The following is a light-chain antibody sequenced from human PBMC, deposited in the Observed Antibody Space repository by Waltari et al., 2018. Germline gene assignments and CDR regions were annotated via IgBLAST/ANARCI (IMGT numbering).Light chain of an antibody. Sequence: QSALTQPASLSGSPGQSITISCTSTTTDFVSWYQHLPGNAPRLLIYEGSKRPSGLSGRFSGSQSGNTASLTISGLEFEDQATYYCCSSSGGGTWVFGGGTELAVL. J-gene: IGLJ3*02. CDR1: TTDF. CDR3: CSSSGGGTWV. V-gene: IGLV2-23*01. CDR2: EGS.